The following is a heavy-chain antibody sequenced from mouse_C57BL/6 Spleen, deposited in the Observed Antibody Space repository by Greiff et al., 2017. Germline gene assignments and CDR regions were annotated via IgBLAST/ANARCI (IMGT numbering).Heavy chain of an antibody. Sequence: DVKLQESGGDLVKPGGSLKLSCAASGFTFSSYGMSWVRQTPDKRLEWVATISSGGSYTYYPDSVKGRFTISRDNAKNTLYLQMSSLKSEDTAMYYCARHNTTDWFAYWGQGTLVTVSA. CDR3: ARHNTTDWFAY. D-gene: IGHD1-1*01. V-gene: IGHV5-6*02. CDR1: GFTFSSYG. J-gene: IGHJ3*01. CDR2: ISSGGSYT.